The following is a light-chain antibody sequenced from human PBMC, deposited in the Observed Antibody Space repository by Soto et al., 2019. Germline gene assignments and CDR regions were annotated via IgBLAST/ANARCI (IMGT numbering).Light chain of an antibody. CDR1: SSDVGAYDY. CDR3: ASHTTTNTRV. J-gene: IGLJ1*01. V-gene: IGLV2-14*03. Sequence: QSALTQPASVSGSPGQSIAISCTGTSSDVGAYDYVSWYQQHPDRPPRLVIYEVSNRPSGVSNRFSGSKSVNTATLTISGLQAEDEADYYCASHTTTNTRVFGTGTKLTVL. CDR2: EVS.